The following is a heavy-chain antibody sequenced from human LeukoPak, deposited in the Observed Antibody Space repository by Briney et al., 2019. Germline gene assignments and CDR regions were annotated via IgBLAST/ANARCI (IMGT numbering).Heavy chain of an antibody. J-gene: IGHJ6*02. CDR1: GYTFTSYG. Sequence: SVKVSCKASGYTFTSYGISWVRQAPGQGLEWMGWISAYNGNTNYAQKLQGRVTMTTDTSTSTAYTELRSLRSDDTAVYYCARVAAAAIYFYYCMDVWGQGTTVTVSS. CDR3: ARVAAAAIYFYYCMDV. V-gene: IGHV1-18*01. CDR2: ISAYNGNT. D-gene: IGHD6-13*01.